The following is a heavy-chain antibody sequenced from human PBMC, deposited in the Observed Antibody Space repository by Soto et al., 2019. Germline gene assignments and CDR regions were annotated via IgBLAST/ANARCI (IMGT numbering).Heavy chain of an antibody. Sequence: QLQLQESGPGLVKPSETLSLTCTVSDGSISSSSYYWGWIRQPPGKGLEWIGSIYYSGSTYYNPSLKSRVTISVDTSKNQFSLKLTSVTAADTAVYYCATMRYSYNPVEYFQHWGPGTLVTVSS. CDR3: ATMRYSYNPVEYFQH. CDR1: DGSISSSSYY. D-gene: IGHD5-18*01. V-gene: IGHV4-39*01. J-gene: IGHJ1*01. CDR2: IYYSGST.